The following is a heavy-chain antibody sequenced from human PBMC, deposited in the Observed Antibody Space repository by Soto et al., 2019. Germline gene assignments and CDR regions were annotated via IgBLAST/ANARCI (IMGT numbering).Heavy chain of an antibody. Sequence: SVKVSCKASGGTFSSYAISWVRQAPGQGLEWMGGIIPIFGTANYAQKFQGRVTITADESTSTAYMELSSLRSEDTAVYYCARGEQQLATKPLAVKYYYYGMDVWGQGTTVTVSS. CDR1: GGTFSSYA. J-gene: IGHJ6*02. CDR2: IIPIFGTA. CDR3: ARGEQQLATKPLAVKYYYYGMDV. D-gene: IGHD6-13*01. V-gene: IGHV1-69*13.